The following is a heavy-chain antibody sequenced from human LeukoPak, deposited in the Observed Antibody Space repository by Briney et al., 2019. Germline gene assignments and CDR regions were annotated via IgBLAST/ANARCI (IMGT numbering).Heavy chain of an antibody. J-gene: IGHJ4*02. V-gene: IGHV1-2*06. CDR1: GYTFTGYY. Sequence: ASVKVSCKASGYTFTGYYMHWVRQAPGQGLEWMGRINPNSGGTNYAQKFQGRVTMTRDTSISTAYMELSRLRSDDTAVYYCARTYCSGGSCYYDYWGQETLVTVSS. CDR2: INPNSGGT. CDR3: ARTYCSGGSCYYDY. D-gene: IGHD2-15*01.